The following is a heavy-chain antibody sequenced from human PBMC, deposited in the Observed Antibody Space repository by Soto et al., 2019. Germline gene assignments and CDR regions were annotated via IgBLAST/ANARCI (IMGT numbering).Heavy chain of an antibody. J-gene: IGHJ5*02. CDR2: VIRSFGRG. V-gene: IGHV1-69*13. D-gene: IGHD3-22*01. Sequence: SVKVSCRASRGTFSSYAISWVRQAPGQGGEWRGGVIRSFGRGNYAEEFQGRGTITAGESTRTAYMELSSRRSEETAVDYCARPIQHYYDSSRQSPSFAPWGKGPLVTASS. CDR1: RGTFSSYA. CDR3: ARPIQHYYDSSRQSPSFAP.